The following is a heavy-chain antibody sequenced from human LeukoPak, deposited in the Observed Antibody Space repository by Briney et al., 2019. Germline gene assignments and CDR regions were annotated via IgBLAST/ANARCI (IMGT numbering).Heavy chain of an antibody. D-gene: IGHD3-10*01. CDR2: INPNSGGT. J-gene: IGHJ5*02. Sequence: ASVKVSCKASGYTFTGYYIHWVRQAPGQGLECMGWINPNSGGTNYAQKFQGRVTMTRDTSISTDYMELSRLRSDDPAVYHCARGGSGSYFSWLDPWGQGTLVTVSS. V-gene: IGHV1-2*02. CDR1: GYTFTGYY. CDR3: ARGGSGSYFSWLDP.